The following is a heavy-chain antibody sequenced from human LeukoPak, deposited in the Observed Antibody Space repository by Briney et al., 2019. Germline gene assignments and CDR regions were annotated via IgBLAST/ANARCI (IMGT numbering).Heavy chain of an antibody. CDR3: ARDLAYYDILTGPRNYMDV. CDR1: GFRFNTYW. D-gene: IGHD3-9*01. V-gene: IGHV3-7*03. Sequence: GGSLRLSCAASGFRFNTYWMSWVRQAPGKGLEWVANIKQDGNEKYYADSVKGRFTISRDNGKNSLHLQMNSLRVEDTAAYYCARDLAYYDILTGPRNYMDVWGKGTTVTISS. CDR2: IKQDGNEK. J-gene: IGHJ6*03.